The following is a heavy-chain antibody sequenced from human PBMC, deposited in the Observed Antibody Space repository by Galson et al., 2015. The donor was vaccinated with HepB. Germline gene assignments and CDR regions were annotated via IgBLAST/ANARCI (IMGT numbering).Heavy chain of an antibody. D-gene: IGHD2-2*01. Sequence: SVKVSCKASGGTFSSYAISWVRQAPGQGLEWMGGIIPIFGTANYAQKFQGRVTITADESTSTAYMELSSLRSEDTAVYYCARGPDIVVVPAAMGVLDYWGQGTLVTVSS. V-gene: IGHV1-69*13. CDR2: IIPIFGTA. CDR3: ARGPDIVVVPAAMGVLDY. CDR1: GGTFSSYA. J-gene: IGHJ4*02.